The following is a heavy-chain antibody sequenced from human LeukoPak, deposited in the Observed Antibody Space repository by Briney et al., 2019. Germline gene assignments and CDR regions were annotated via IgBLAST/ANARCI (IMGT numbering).Heavy chain of an antibody. J-gene: IGHJ4*02. V-gene: IGHV3-7*01. CDR1: GFTFSSYW. CDR3: ARDRPCGGDCYIDY. D-gene: IGHD2-21*02. CDR2: IKQDGSEK. Sequence: GGSLRLSCAASGFTFSSYWMSWVRQAPGKGLEWVANIKQDGSEKYYVDSVKGRFTISRDNAKNSLYLQMNSLRAEDTAVYYCARDRPCGGDCYIDYWGQGTLVTVSS.